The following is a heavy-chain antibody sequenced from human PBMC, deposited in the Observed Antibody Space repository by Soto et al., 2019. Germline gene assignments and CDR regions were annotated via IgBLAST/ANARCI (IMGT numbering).Heavy chain of an antibody. J-gene: IGHJ5*02. D-gene: IGHD3-3*01. V-gene: IGHV3-15*01. CDR3: TRVTNYDVCSGYDWFDP. CDR1: GFTFSNAC. CDR2: IKSKTDGGTT. Sequence: EVQLVESGGGLVKPGGSLRLSCAASGFTFSNACMSWVRQAPGKGLEWVGRIKSKTDGGTTDYAAPVKGRFTISRDDSKNTLYLQMNRLKTEDTAVFYCTRVTNYDVCSGYDWFDPWGQGTLVTVSS.